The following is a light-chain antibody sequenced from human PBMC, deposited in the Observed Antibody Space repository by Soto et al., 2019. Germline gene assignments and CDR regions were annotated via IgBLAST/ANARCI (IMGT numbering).Light chain of an antibody. V-gene: IGLV2-11*01. J-gene: IGLJ1*01. CDR1: SSNIGIYDF. CDR3: CSYGGYYNYV. Sequence: QSVLTHLRSVSGSPGQSVTVSFTGPSSNIGIYDFVSWFQQHPGEVTKLIIYDVTQRASGVPDRFSGHKSGNTAFLTISCLQSDDEADYFCCSYGGYYNYVFRTGTKVTVL. CDR2: DVT.